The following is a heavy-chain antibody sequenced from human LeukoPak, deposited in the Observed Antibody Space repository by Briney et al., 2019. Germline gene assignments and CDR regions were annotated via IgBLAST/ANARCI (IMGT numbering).Heavy chain of an antibody. D-gene: IGHD3-10*01. J-gene: IGHJ4*02. CDR3: ARGVGVRGVIPQTLQY. V-gene: IGHV3-53*01. CDR2: MFAGGAT. Sequence: GGSLRLSCAASGFTFSTYSMNWVRQAPGKGLEWVSVMFAGGATYFADSVKGRFTLSRDNSKNTLVLEMKYVRAEDTAVYYCARGVGVRGVIPQTLQYWGQGTLVSVSS. CDR1: GFTFSTYS.